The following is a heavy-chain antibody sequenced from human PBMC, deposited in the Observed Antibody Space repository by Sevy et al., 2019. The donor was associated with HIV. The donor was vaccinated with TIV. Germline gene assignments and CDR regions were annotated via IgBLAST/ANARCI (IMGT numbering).Heavy chain of an antibody. CDR1: GFTFSSYS. J-gene: IGHJ3*02. CDR3: ARAGGAVAGFADDAFDI. CDR2: ISISSSYI. Sequence: GGSLRLSCAASGFTFSSYSMNWVRQAPGKGLEWVSSISISSSYIYYADSVKGRFTISRDNAKNSLYLQMNSLRAEDTAVYYCARAGGAVAGFADDAFDIWGQGTMVTVSS. D-gene: IGHD6-19*01. V-gene: IGHV3-21*01.